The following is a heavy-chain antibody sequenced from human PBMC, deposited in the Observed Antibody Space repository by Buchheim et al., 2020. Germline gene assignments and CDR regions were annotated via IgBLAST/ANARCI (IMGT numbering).Heavy chain of an antibody. CDR1: GFTFSNAW. Sequence: EVQLVESGGGLVKPGGSLRLSCAASGFTFSNAWMSWVRQAPGKGLEWVGRIKSKTDGGTTDYAVPGKGRCTMPRDDSKNTLYLQMNSLKTEDTAVYYCTTVGDSLYKLFDYWGQGTL. V-gene: IGHV3-15*01. J-gene: IGHJ4*02. CDR3: TTVGDSLYKLFDY. CDR2: IKSKTDGGTT. D-gene: IGHD4-17*01.